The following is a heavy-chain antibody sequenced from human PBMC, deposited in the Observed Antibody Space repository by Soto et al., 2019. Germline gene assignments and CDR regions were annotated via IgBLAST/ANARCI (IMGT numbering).Heavy chain of an antibody. CDR1: GGSISSGGYS. D-gene: IGHD6-13*01. Sequence: QLQLQESGSGLVKPSQTLSLTCAVSGGSISSGGYSWSWIRQPPGKGLEWIGYIYHSGSTYYNPSLKSRGTISVDRSKNQFSLKLSSGTAADTAVYYCASSHAGAHITAAVHWGQGTLVTVSS. CDR3: ASSHAGAHITAAVH. CDR2: IYHSGST. J-gene: IGHJ4*02. V-gene: IGHV4-30-2*01.